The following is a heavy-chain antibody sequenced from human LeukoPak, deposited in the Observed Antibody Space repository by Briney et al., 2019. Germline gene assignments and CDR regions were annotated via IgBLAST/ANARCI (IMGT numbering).Heavy chain of an antibody. Sequence: SGPTLVNPPQTLTLTCTFSGFSLSTGGVGVGWIRQPPGKALEWLPLIYWDDDKLYSPSLKSRLTITKDTSKNQVVLTMTNMDPVDTATYYCAHSTYSSGYSSFDYWGQGTLVTVSS. D-gene: IGHD3-22*01. V-gene: IGHV2-5*02. J-gene: IGHJ4*02. CDR1: GFSLSTGGVG. CDR3: AHSTYSSGYSSFDY. CDR2: IYWDDDK.